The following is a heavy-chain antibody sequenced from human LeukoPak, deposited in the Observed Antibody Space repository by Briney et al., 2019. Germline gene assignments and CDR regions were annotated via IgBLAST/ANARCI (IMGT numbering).Heavy chain of an antibody. J-gene: IGHJ3*02. CDR1: GFTFSSYW. Sequence: GGSLRLSCAASGFTFSSYWMHWVRQAPGKGLVWVSRINSDGSSTSYADSVKGRFTISRDNAKNTLYLQMNSLRAEDTAVYYCARAFPSGYAFDIWGQGTMVTVSS. CDR2: INSDGSST. D-gene: IGHD3-22*01. V-gene: IGHV3-74*01. CDR3: ARAFPSGYAFDI.